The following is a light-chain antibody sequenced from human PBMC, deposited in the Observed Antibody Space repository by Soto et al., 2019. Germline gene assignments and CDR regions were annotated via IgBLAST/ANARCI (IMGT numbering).Light chain of an antibody. V-gene: IGKV1-39*01. J-gene: IGKJ1*01. Sequence: DIQMTQSPSSLSASVGDRVTITCRASQSIDRYLNWYQQKPGKAPKLLIYTASSLQSGVPSKFTGSGSGTDFTLTISSLQPEDFATYYCQQSYTKTWTFGQGTKVEIK. CDR3: QQSYTKTWT. CDR2: TAS. CDR1: QSIDRY.